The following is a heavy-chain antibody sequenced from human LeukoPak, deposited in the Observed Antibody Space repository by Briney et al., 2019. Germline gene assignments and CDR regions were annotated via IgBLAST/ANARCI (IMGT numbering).Heavy chain of an antibody. CDR2: IYHSGST. CDR1: GYSISSGYY. CDR3: ARQVVVPAEEGGNWFDP. Sequence: SETLSLTCAVSGYSISSGYYWGWIRPPPGKGLEWIGSIYHSGSTYYNPSLKSRVTISVDTSKNQFSLKLSSVTAADTAVYYCARQVVVPAEEGGNWFDPWGQGTLVTVSS. J-gene: IGHJ5*02. D-gene: IGHD2-2*01. V-gene: IGHV4-38-2*01.